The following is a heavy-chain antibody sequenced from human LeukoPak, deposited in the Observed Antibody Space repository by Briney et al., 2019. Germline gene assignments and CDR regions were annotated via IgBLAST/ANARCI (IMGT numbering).Heavy chain of an antibody. CDR1: GFTFSSYG. V-gene: IGHV3-30*02. D-gene: IGHD4-11*01. CDR3: AKDRDYSAYYFDY. CDR2: IRYDGSNK. Sequence: GGSLRLSXAASGFTFSSYGMHWARQAPGKGLEWVAFIRYDGSNKYYADSVKGRFTISRDNSKNTLYLQMNSLRAEDTAVYYCAKDRDYSAYYFDYWGQGTLVTVSS. J-gene: IGHJ4*02.